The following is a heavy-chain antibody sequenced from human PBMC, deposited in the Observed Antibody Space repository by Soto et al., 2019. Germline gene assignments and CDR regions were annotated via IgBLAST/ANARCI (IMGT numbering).Heavy chain of an antibody. Sequence: SETVSLTCTVSGGSISIYYWSLIRQPAGKGLEWIGRIYTSGSTNYNPSLKSRVTMSVDTSKNQFSLKLSSVTAADTAVYYCARDKERPDIVVVPAAIEQSVSQQGVFDPWGQGTVITVSS. V-gene: IGHV4-4*07. J-gene: IGHJ5*02. D-gene: IGHD2-2*02. CDR3: ARDKERPDIVVVPAAIEQSVSQQGVFDP. CDR1: GGSISIYY. CDR2: IYTSGST.